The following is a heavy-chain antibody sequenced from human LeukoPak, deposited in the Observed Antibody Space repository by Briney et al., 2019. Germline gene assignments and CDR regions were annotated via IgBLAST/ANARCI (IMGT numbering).Heavy chain of an antibody. CDR1: GGSISSSSYY. Sequence: ASETLSLTCTVSGGSISSSSYYWGWIRQPPGKGLEWIGSIYYSGSTYYNPALKSRVTISVDTSKNQFSLKLSSVTAADTAVYYCARVRSFGELPMYTYNWFDPWGQGTLVTVSS. CDR2: IYYSGST. CDR3: ARVRSFGELPMYTYNWFDP. V-gene: IGHV4-39*07. D-gene: IGHD3-10*01. J-gene: IGHJ5*02.